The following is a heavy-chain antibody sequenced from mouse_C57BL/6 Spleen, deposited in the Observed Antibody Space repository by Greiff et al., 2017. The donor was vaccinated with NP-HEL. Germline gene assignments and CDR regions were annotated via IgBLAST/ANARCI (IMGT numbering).Heavy chain of an antibody. Sequence: LQESGAELVKPGASVKISCKASGYAFSSYWMNWVKQRPGKGLEWIGQIYPGDGDTNYNGKFKGKATLTADKSSSTAYMQLSSLTSEDSAVYFCARADYYTSFAYWGQGTLVTVSA. CDR3: ARADYYTSFAY. D-gene: IGHD1-1*02. CDR1: GYAFSSYW. V-gene: IGHV1-80*01. CDR2: IYPGDGDT. J-gene: IGHJ3*01.